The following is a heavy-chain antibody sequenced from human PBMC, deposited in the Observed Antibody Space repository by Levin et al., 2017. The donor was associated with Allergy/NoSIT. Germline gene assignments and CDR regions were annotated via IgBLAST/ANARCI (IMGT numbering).Heavy chain of an antibody. CDR3: FLPLFSSSWYNPYYYYGMDV. CDR1: GFTFSSYG. J-gene: IGHJ6*02. D-gene: IGHD6-13*01. CDR2: ISYDGSNK. V-gene: IGHV3-30*03. Sequence: GGSLRLSCAASGFTFSSYGMHWVRQAPGKGLEWVAVISYDGSNKYYADSVKGRFTISRDNSKNTLYLQMNSLRAEDTAVYYCFLPLFSSSWYNPYYYYGMDVWGQGTTVTVSS.